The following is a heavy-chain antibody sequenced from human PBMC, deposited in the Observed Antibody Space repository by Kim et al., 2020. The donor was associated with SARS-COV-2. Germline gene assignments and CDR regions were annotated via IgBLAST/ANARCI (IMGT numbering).Heavy chain of an antibody. CDR2: IWYDGSNK. J-gene: IGHJ4*02. D-gene: IGHD4-17*01. V-gene: IGHV3-33*08. Sequence: GGSLRLSCAASGFTFSSYGMHWVRQAPGKGLEWVAVIWYDGSNKYYADSVKGRFTISRDNSKNTLYLQMNSLRAEDTAVYYCARDLGSYGDYGGPFDYWGQGTLVTVSS. CDR1: GFTFSSYG. CDR3: ARDLGSYGDYGGPFDY.